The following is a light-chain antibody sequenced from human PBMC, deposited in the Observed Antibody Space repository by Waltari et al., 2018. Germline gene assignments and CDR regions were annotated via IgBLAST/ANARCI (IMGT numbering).Light chain of an antibody. CDR1: QSLVYSDGNTY. CDR2: KVT. J-gene: IGKJ3*01. CDR3: MQGSYWPFT. Sequence: DVVVTQSTLSLPVTLGQPASISCRSRQSLVYSDGNTYLYWFHQRPGQSPRRLIYKVTNRDSGVPDRFSGSGSGTDFTLKISRVEAEDVGVYYCMQGSYWPFTFGPGTKVDIK. V-gene: IGKV2-30*01.